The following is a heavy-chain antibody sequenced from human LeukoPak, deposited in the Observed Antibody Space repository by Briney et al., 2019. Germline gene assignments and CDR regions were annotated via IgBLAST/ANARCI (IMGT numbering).Heavy chain of an antibody. CDR2: IYYSGST. Sequence: SETLSLTCTVSGGSISGSSYYWGRIRQPPGKGLEWIGSIYYSGSTYYNPSLKSRVTISVDTSKNQFSLKLSSVTAADTAVYYCARHGTAPYYYHYYMDVWGKGTTFTVSS. CDR3: ARHGTAPYYYHYYMDV. CDR1: GGSISGSSYY. V-gene: IGHV4-39*01. D-gene: IGHD1-14*01. J-gene: IGHJ6*03.